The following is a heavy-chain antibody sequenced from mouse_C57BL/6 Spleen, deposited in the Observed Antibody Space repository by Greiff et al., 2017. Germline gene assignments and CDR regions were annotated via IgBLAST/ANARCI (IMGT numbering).Heavy chain of an antibody. CDR3: TVGSGYVN. CDR2: IRLKSDNYAT. CDR1: GFTFSNYW. D-gene: IGHD3-2*02. V-gene: IGHV6-3*01. Sequence: EVKVEESGGGLVQPGGSMKLSCVASGFTFSNYWMNWVRQSPEKGLEWVAQIRLKSDNYATHYAESVKGRFTISRDDSKSSVYLQMNNLRAEDTGIYYCTVGSGYVNWGQGTTLTVSS. J-gene: IGHJ2*01.